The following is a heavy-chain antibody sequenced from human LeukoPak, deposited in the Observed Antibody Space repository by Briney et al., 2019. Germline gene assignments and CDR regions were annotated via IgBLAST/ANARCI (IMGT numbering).Heavy chain of an antibody. J-gene: IGHJ4*02. CDR1: GDSISSSSYY. CDR3: AAFRAVAGY. Sequence: SETLSLTCTVSGDSISSSSYYWGWIRQPPGKGLEWIGTIYYNGATYYNPSLKSRVTISVDTSKNQFSLKLSSVTAADTAVYYWAAFRAVAGYWGQGTLVTVSS. D-gene: IGHD6-19*01. V-gene: IGHV4-39*01. CDR2: IYYNGAT.